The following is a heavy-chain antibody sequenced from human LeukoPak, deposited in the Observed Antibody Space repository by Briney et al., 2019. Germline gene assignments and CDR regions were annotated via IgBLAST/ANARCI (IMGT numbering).Heavy chain of an antibody. CDR1: GGSISSGTYY. Sequence: KSSETLSLTCTVSGGSISSGTYYWNWIRQPAGKGLEWIGRIYTSGSTNYNPSLKSRVTISVDTSKNQFSLKLSSVTAADTAVYYCAVDGSSSYWGQGTLVTVSS. V-gene: IGHV4-61*02. J-gene: IGHJ4*02. CDR2: IYTSGST. CDR3: AVDGSSSY. D-gene: IGHD6-6*01.